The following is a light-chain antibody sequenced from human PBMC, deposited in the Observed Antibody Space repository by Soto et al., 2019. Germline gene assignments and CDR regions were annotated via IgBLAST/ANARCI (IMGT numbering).Light chain of an antibody. J-gene: IGLJ1*01. V-gene: IGLV2-14*01. CDR3: SLYTSSSSNV. CDR2: DVS. CDR1: SSDVGGYNY. Sequence: QSALTQPASVSGSPGQSISISCTGTSSDVGGYNYVSWYQQYPGEAPKLMIFDVSYRPSGVSNRFSGSKSGNTASLTISGVQAEDEADYYCSLYTSSSSNVFGSGTKLTVL.